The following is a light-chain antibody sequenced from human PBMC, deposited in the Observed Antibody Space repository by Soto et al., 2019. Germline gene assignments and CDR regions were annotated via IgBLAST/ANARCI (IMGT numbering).Light chain of an antibody. CDR1: SSNIGATYD. CDR2: GNS. V-gene: IGLV1-40*01. J-gene: IGLJ1*01. CDR3: QSYDSSLSAHYV. Sequence: QSVLTQPPSVSGAPGQRVTISCTGSSSNIGATYDVQWYQQLPGTAPKLLIYGNSNRPSGVPDRFSGSKSGTSASLAITGLQADDEADYYCQSYDSSLSAHYVFGTRTKLTVL.